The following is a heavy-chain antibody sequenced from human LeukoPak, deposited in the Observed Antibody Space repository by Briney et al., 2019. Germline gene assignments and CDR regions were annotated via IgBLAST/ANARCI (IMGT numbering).Heavy chain of an antibody. V-gene: IGHV3-23*01. D-gene: IGHD1/OR15-1a*01. CDR3: ARTFDY. Sequence: PGGSLRLSCAAPGFTFSSYAMNWVRQAPGKGLEWVSGISGSGGSTYYADYVKGRFTISRDNSKNTLYLQMNSLRADDTAVYYCARTFDYWGQGTLVTVSS. CDR2: ISGSGGST. CDR1: GFTFSSYA. J-gene: IGHJ4*02.